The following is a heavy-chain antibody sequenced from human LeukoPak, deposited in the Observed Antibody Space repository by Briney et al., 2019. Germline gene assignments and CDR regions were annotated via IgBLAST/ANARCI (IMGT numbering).Heavy chain of an antibody. CDR2: IIPFFGTT. V-gene: IGHV1-69*05. Sequence: SVKVSCKSSGDMFSNFTISWVRQAPGQGLEWMGRIIPFFGTTNYAQKFQGRVSITTDGSTSTAYMELSSLISEDTAVYYCARETIPILASNHYFDNWGQGTLVTVSS. J-gene: IGHJ4*02. D-gene: IGHD3-9*01. CDR3: ARETIPILASNHYFDN. CDR1: GDMFSNFT.